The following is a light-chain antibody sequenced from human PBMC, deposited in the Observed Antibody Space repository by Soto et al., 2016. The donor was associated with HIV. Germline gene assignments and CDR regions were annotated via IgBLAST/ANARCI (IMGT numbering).Light chain of an antibody. Sequence: SYELTQPPSVSVSPGQTASITCSGDKLGHKFASWYQQKPGQSPVLVIYHDSRRPSGIPERFSGSNSGKTATLTISGTQAMDEADYYCQAWDNAFXVFGPGTKVTV. J-gene: IGLJ1*01. CDR3: QAWDNAFXV. V-gene: IGLV3-1*01. CDR1: KLGHKF. CDR2: HDS.